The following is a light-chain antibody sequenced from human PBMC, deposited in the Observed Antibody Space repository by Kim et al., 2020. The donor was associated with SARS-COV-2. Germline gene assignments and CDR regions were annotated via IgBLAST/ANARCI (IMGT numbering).Light chain of an antibody. Sequence: SVSRRQTASITCSGDKLGDKYACWYQQKPGQSPVLVIYQDSKRPSGIPERFSGSNSGNTATLTISGTQAMDEADYYCQAWDSSTAVFGTGTKVTVL. V-gene: IGLV3-1*01. J-gene: IGLJ1*01. CDR2: QDS. CDR1: KLGDKY. CDR3: QAWDSSTAV.